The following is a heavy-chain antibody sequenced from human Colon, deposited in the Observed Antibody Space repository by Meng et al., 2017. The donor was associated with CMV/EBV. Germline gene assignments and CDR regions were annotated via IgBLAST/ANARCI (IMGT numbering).Heavy chain of an antibody. V-gene: IGHV3-15*01. CDR1: FTVTNAW. CDR2: IKSKTDGATT. CDR3: TTAAPFYHKSDYYDY. D-gene: IGHD3-22*01. J-gene: IGHJ4*02. Sequence: FTVTNAWMSWVRQAPGKGLEWIGHIKSKTDGATTDSAAPVKGRFTISRDDSKNTVYLQMNSLKSEDTAVYYCTTAAPFYHKSDYYDYWGQGTLVTVSS.